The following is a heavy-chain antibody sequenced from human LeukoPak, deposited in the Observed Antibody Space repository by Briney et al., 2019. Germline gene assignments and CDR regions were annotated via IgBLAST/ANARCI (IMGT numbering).Heavy chain of an antibody. V-gene: IGHV1-46*01. CDR2: VNPSGGST. CDR3: ARDWQGMIGGENAFDI. CDR1: GYTFTSYY. J-gene: IGHJ3*02. D-gene: IGHD4-23*01. Sequence: ASVKVSCKASGYTFTSYYMRWVRQAPGQGLEWMGIVNPSGGSTSYAQKFQGRVTMTRDTSTSTVYMELSSLRSEDTAVYYCARDWQGMIGGENAFDIWGQGTMVTVSS.